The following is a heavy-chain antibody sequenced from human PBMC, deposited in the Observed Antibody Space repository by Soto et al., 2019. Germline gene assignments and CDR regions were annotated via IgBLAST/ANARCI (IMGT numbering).Heavy chain of an antibody. V-gene: IGHV1-58*01. CDR2: IVVGSGNT. CDR3: AADLFGVVQYFDY. Sequence: GASVKVSCKASGFTFTSSAVQWVRQARGQRLEWIGWIVVGSGNTNYAQKFQERVTITRDMSTSTAYMELSSLRSEDTAVYHCAADLFGVVQYFDYWGQGTLVTVS. CDR1: GFTFTSSA. D-gene: IGHD3-3*01. J-gene: IGHJ4*02.